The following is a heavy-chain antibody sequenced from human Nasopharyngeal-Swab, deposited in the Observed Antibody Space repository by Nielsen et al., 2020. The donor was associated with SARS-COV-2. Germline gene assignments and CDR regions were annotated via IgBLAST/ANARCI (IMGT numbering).Heavy chain of an antibody. D-gene: IGHD1-26*01. CDR2: IYYSGST. CDR3: ARATSGSHYPFDY. V-gene: IGHV4-59*01. J-gene: IGHJ4*02. CDR1: GCSISSYY. Sequence: SETLSPTFTLSGCSISSYYWSWIRQPPGKGLEWIRYIYYSGSTNYNPSLKSRVTISVDTSKNQFSLKLSSVTAADTAVYYCARATSGSHYPFDYWGQGTLVTVSS.